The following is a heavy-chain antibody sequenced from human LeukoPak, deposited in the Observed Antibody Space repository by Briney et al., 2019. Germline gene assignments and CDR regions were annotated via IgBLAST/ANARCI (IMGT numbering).Heavy chain of an antibody. CDR3: ARYYSSGWYEAFDY. V-gene: IGHV1-18*01. CDR2: ISAYNGNT. D-gene: IGHD6-19*01. J-gene: IGHJ4*02. CDR1: GYTVTSYG. Sequence: GSGKVSCKASGYTVTSYGISWVRQAPGQGLEWMGWISAYNGNTNYAQKLQGRVTMTTDTSTSTAYMELRSLRSDDTAVYYCARYYSSGWYEAFDYWGQGTLVTVSS.